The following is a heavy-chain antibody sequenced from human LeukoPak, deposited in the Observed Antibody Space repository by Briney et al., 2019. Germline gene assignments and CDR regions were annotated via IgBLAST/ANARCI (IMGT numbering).Heavy chain of an antibody. D-gene: IGHD6-19*01. Sequence: GGSLRLSCAASGFTFSSYGMHWVRQAPGKGLEWVAVISYDGSNKYYADSVKGRFTISRDNSKNTLYLQMNSLRAEDTAVYYCAKTDSSGWYSADFDYWGQGTLVTVSS. J-gene: IGHJ4*02. CDR3: AKTDSSGWYSADFDY. V-gene: IGHV3-30*18. CDR1: GFTFSSYG. CDR2: ISYDGSNK.